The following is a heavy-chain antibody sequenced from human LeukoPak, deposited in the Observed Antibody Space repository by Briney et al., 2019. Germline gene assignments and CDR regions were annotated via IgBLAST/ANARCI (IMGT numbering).Heavy chain of an antibody. Sequence: SETLSLTCTVSGGSISSYYWSWIRQPPGKGLEWIGYIYYSGSTNYNPSLKSRVTISVDTSKNQFSLKLSSVTAADTAVYYCARTTTAMYYDFWSGYYTGPFDYWGQGTLVTVSS. CDR1: GGSISSYY. V-gene: IGHV4-59*01. CDR3: ARTTTAMYYDFWSGYYTGPFDY. J-gene: IGHJ4*02. CDR2: IYYSGST. D-gene: IGHD3-3*01.